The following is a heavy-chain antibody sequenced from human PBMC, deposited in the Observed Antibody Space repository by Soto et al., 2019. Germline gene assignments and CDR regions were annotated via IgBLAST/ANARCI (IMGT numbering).Heavy chain of an antibody. CDR1: GFNFSNYA. V-gene: IGHV3-23*01. D-gene: IGHD3-3*01. Sequence: EVQLLESGGDFKQPGGSLRLSCEGSGFNFSNYALNWVRQAPGKRLEWVSVISGNSGTTYYAASVKGLFTISRDNSKKEPQLNMHSPGVDDAAVYDSVKGRSSTVFGVISHLDPWGGGTPVTVSS. CDR2: ISGNSGTT. CDR3: VKGRSSTVFGVISHLDP. J-gene: IGHJ5*02.